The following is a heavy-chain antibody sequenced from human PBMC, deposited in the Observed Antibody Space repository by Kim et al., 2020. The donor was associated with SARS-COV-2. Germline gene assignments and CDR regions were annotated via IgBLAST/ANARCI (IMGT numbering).Heavy chain of an antibody. D-gene: IGHD6-13*01. Sequence: GGSLRLSCAVSGSTFSSDDMHWVRQAPGKGLEWVSAIGTGGDTFYAGSVKGRFTISRENAKNSLFLQMRSLRDEDTAVYFCAREGKSSTWYNWYFDFWGRGTLVTVSS. CDR1: GSTFSSDD. J-gene: IGHJ2*01. V-gene: IGHV3-13*01. CDR3: AREGKSSTWYNWYFDF. CDR2: IGTGGDT.